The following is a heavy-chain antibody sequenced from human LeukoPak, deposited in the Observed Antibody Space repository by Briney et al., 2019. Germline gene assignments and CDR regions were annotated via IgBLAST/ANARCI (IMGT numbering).Heavy chain of an antibody. V-gene: IGHV1-18*01. J-gene: IGHJ5*02. CDR1: GSTFTSYG. CDR2: ISDYNGNT. Sequence: ASVTLSCTASGSTFTSYGISWGRQPPGQGLEWMGWISDYNGNTNYAQKLQGRVTMTTDTSTSTAYMELRSLRSDGPAVYYCARGFSLEWLLSWGQGTLVTVSS. D-gene: IGHD3-3*01. CDR3: ARGFSLEWLLS.